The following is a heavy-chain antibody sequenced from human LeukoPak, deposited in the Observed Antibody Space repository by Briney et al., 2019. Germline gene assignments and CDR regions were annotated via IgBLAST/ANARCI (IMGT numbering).Heavy chain of an antibody. CDR3: VRDLYILYGDN. V-gene: IGHV3-33*01. CDR2: IWYDGSKE. Sequence: GGSLRLSCAASGFTFRAYGFHWVRQAPGKGLEWVAVIWYDGSKEYYADSVKGRFTISRDNPKNTVHLQMNSLRAEDTAVYYCVRDLYILYGDNWGQGTLVTVSS. D-gene: IGHD1-1*01. J-gene: IGHJ4*02. CDR1: GFTFRAYG.